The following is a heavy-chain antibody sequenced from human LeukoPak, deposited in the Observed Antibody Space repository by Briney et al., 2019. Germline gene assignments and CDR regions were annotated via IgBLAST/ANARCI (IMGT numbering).Heavy chain of an antibody. V-gene: IGHV4-39*01. D-gene: IGHD2/OR15-2a*01. J-gene: IGHJ4*02. CDR2: IYYSGST. CDR1: GGSISSSSYY. Sequence: PSETLSLTCTVSGGSISSSSYYWGWIRQPPGKGLEWIGSIYYSGSTYYNPSLKSRVTISVDTSENQFSLKLSSVTAADTAVYYCAKRSPFSIDYWGQGTLVTVSS. CDR3: AKRSPFSIDY.